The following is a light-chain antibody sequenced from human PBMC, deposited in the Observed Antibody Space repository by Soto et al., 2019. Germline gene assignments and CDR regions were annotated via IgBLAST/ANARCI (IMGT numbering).Light chain of an antibody. Sequence: QSALTQPPSVSGSPGQSVTISCSGTSGDVGGYDYVSWYQQHPGTAPKLVISEVSERPSAVPDRFSGSKSGNTASLTVSGLQADDEADYYCSSYAGNNIVVFGGGTKLTVL. V-gene: IGLV2-8*01. CDR3: SSYAGNNIVV. J-gene: IGLJ2*01. CDR2: EVS. CDR1: SGDVGGYDY.